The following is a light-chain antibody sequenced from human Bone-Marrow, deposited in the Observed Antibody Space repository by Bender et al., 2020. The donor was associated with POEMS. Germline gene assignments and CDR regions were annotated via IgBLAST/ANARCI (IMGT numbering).Light chain of an antibody. CDR2: DDF. CDR1: KLGNKY. J-gene: IGLJ3*02. Sequence: SYEVTQPSSVSVSPGQTASITCSGDKLGNKYACWYQQKSGQAPLLVVYDDFDRPSGIPERISGSNSDNTATLTITRVEPGDEADYYCQLWDSSSNQWVFGGGTKLTVL. CDR3: QLWDSSSNQWV. V-gene: IGLV3-21*02.